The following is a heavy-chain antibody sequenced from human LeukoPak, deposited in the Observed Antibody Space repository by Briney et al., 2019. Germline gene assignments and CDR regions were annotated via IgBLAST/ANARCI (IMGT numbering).Heavy chain of an antibody. CDR1: GYTFTSYT. CDR2: INTNTGNP. Sequence: ASVKVSCKASGYTFTSYTMSWVRQAPGQGLEWMGWINTNTGNPTYAQGFTGRFVFSLDTSVSTAYLQISSLKAEDTAVYYCARGAVRPWGNDAFDVWGQGTMVTVSS. CDR3: ARGAVRPWGNDAFDV. V-gene: IGHV7-4-1*02. J-gene: IGHJ3*01. D-gene: IGHD3-16*01.